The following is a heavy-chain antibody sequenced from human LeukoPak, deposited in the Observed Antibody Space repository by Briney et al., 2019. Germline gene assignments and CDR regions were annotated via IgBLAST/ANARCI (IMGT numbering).Heavy chain of an antibody. CDR2: IKQHASEK. V-gene: IGHV3-7*03. CDR1: GFSFSSFW. Sequence: PGGSLRLSCVAFGFSFSSFWMTWIRQAPGKGLEWVASIKQHASEKHYVDSVKGRFTISRDDARNSVSLHMSSLRDDDTALYYCTRGGSSYYAGWSDPWGQGSLVTVSS. J-gene: IGHJ5*02. D-gene: IGHD3-10*01. CDR3: TRGGSSYYAGWSDP.